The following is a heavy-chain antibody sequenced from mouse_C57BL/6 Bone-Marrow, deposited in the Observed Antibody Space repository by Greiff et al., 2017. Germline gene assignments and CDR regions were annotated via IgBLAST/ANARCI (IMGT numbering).Heavy chain of an antibody. Sequence: EVKVVESGGGLVKPGGSLKLSCAASGFTFSDYGMHWVRQAPEKGLEWVAYISSGSSTIYYADTVKGRFTISRDNAKNTLFLQMTSLRSEDTAMYYCARRLRDWYFDVWGTGTTVTVSS. CDR3: ARRLRDWYFDV. CDR2: ISSGSSTI. J-gene: IGHJ1*03. D-gene: IGHD1-1*01. CDR1: GFTFSDYG. V-gene: IGHV5-17*01.